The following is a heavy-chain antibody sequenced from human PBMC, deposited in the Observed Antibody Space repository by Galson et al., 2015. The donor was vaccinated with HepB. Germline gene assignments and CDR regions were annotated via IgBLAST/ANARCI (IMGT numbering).Heavy chain of an antibody. J-gene: IGHJ4*02. V-gene: IGHV1-69*13. Sequence: SVKVSCKASGGTFSSYAISWVRQAPGQGLEWMGGIIPIFGTANYAQKFQGRVTITADESTSTAYMELSSLRSEDTAVYYCARQPSDYYDSSGSIDYWGQGTLVTVSS. CDR2: IIPIFGTA. D-gene: IGHD3-22*01. CDR3: ARQPSDYYDSSGSIDY. CDR1: GGTFSSYA.